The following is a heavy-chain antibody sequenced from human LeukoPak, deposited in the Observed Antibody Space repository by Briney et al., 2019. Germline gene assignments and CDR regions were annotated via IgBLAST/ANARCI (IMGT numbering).Heavy chain of an antibody. Sequence: GGSLRLSCAASGFTFSNYGMNWVRQAPGKGLEWVSSISNTSSHTYYADSLKGRFTISRDNAKNSLYLQMNSLRAEDTAIYYCATLLLGDRAPDCWGQGTLVTVSS. J-gene: IGHJ4*02. CDR2: ISNTSSHT. D-gene: IGHD3-16*01. V-gene: IGHV3-21*01. CDR3: ATLLLGDRAPDC. CDR1: GFTFSNYG.